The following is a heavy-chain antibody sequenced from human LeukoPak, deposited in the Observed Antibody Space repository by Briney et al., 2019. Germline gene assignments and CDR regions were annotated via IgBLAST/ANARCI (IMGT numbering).Heavy chain of an antibody. V-gene: IGHV1-69*13. CDR3: ARDTTYYYDSSGYDANDY. CDR1: GGTFSSYA. CDR2: IIPIFGTA. J-gene: IGHJ4*02. D-gene: IGHD3-22*01. Sequence: SVKVSCKASGGTFSSYAISWVRQAPGQGLEWMGGIIPIFGTANYAQKFQGRVTITADVSTSTAYMELSSLRSEDTAVYYCARDTTYYYDSSGYDANDYWGQGTLVTVSS.